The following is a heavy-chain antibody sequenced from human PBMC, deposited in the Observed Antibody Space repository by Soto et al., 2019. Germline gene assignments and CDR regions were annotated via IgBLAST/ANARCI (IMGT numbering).Heavy chain of an antibody. CDR2: IYYSGST. J-gene: IGHJ4*02. V-gene: IGHV4-31*03. CDR3: ARYSGSYPFVHFDY. CDR1: GGSISSGGYY. D-gene: IGHD1-26*01. Sequence: SETLSLTCTVSGGSISSGGYYWSWIRQHPGKGLEWIGYIYYSGSTYYNPSLKSRVTISVDTSKNQFSLKLSSVTAADTAVYYCARYSGSYPFVHFDYWGQGTLVTVSS.